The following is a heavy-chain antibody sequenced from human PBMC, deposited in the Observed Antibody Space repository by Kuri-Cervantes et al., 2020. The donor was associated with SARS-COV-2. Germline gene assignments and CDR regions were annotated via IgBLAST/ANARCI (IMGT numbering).Heavy chain of an antibody. D-gene: IGHD3-3*01. V-gene: IGHV3-23*01. J-gene: IGHJ6*02. Sequence: GESLKIPCAASGFPFSSYAMSWVRQAPGKGLEWVSAISGSGGSTYSADSGKGRFTISRDNSKNTLYLKMNSLRAQDTAVYYCAKDGHLTIFGVRLQGYYYYGMDVWGQGTTVTVSS. CDR2: ISGSGGST. CDR3: AKDGHLTIFGVRLQGYYYYGMDV. CDR1: GFPFSSYA.